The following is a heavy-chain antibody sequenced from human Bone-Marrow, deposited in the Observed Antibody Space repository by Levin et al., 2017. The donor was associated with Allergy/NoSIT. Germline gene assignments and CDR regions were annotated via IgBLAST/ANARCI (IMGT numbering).Heavy chain of an antibody. V-gene: IGHV4-34*01. CDR1: GGSFSGYY. CDR3: ARGDPYGDYGLDAFDI. J-gene: IGHJ3*02. Sequence: PSETLSLTCAVYGGSFSGYYWSWIRQPPGKGLEWIGEINHSGSTNYNPSLKSRVTISVDTSKNQFSLKLSSVTAADTAVYYCARGDPYGDYGLDAFDIWGQGTMVTVSS. D-gene: IGHD4-17*01. CDR2: INHSGST.